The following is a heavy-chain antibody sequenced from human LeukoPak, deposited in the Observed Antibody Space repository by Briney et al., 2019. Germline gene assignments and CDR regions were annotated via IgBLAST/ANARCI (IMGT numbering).Heavy chain of an antibody. CDR2: SHHSGTT. CDR1: GGSVNTYY. V-gene: IGHV4-59*02. Sequence: PSETLSLTCTVSGGSVNTYYWSWFRQPPGRGLEWIAYSHHSGTTKYNPSLMSRVTISLDTSRNQISLKLTSVTAADTAIYYCARTVNYGSADPWGQGTLVTVSS. D-gene: IGHD4-17*01. CDR3: ARTVNYGSADP. J-gene: IGHJ5*02.